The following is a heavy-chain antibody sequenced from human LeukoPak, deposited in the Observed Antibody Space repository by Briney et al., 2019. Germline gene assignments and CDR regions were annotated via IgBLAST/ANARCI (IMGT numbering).Heavy chain of an antibody. J-gene: IGHJ4*02. CDR2: ISGSGGST. Sequence: GGSLRLSCAASGFTLTNAWVTWVRQAPGKGLEWVSAISGSGGSTYYADSVKGRFTISRDNSKNTLYLQMNSLRAEDTAVYYCAKTMRAGWGQGTLVTVSS. CDR3: AKTMRAG. CDR1: GFTLTNAW. V-gene: IGHV3-23*01.